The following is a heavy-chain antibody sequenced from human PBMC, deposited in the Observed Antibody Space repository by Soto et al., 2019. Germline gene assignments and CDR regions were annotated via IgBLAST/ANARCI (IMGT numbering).Heavy chain of an antibody. CDR1: GGSIRSGGYS. CDR3: ARAHYGDYGYGMDV. D-gene: IGHD4-17*01. V-gene: IGHV4-30-2*01. CDR2: IYDSGTT. Sequence: PSETLSLTCAVSGGSIRSGGYSWTWIRQPPGKGLEWIGYIYDSGTTYYNPSLKSRVTISVDRSKNQFSLKLSSVAAADTAVYYCARAHYGDYGYGMDVWGQGTTVTVSS. J-gene: IGHJ6*02.